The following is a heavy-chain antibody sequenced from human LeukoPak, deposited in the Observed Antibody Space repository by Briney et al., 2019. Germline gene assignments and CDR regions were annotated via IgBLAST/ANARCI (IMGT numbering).Heavy chain of an antibody. CDR1: GFTFRSYG. D-gene: IGHD3-22*01. CDR2: ISGDGKNR. J-gene: IGHJ4*02. Sequence: GGSLRLPCAASGFTFRSYGMSWVRQVPGKGLQWVSAISGDGKNRDYPDSVKGRFTISRDNSKNTLYLQMNSLRAEDTAVYYCAKEGHYYDSSGYYLDYWGQGTPVTVSS. CDR3: AKEGHYYDSSGYYLDY. V-gene: IGHV3-23*01.